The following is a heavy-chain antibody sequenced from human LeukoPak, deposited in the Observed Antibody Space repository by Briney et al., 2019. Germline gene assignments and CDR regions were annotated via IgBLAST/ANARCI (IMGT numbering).Heavy chain of an antibody. CDR1: GYTFTSYG. V-gene: IGHV1-18*01. D-gene: IGHD5-24*01. CDR2: ISPYNGNT. Sequence: GASVKVSCKASGYTFTSYGISWVRQAPGQELEWMGWISPYNGNTNYAQKLQGRVTMTTDTSTTTAYMELRSLRSDDTAVYYCAREMATIVNQFDYWGQGTLVTVSS. CDR3: AREMATIVNQFDY. J-gene: IGHJ4*02.